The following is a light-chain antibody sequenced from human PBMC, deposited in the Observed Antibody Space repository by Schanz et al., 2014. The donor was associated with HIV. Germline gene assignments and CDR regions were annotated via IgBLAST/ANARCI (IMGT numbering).Light chain of an antibody. CDR3: ASYTNSATFV. CDR1: SSDVGGYNY. Sequence: QSALTQPPSASGSPGQSVTISCTGTSSDVGGYNYVSWCQQHPGKAPKLMIYEVSKRPSGVPDRFSGSKSGNTASLTVSGLQAEDEAYYYCASYTNSATFVFGTGTKLTVL. J-gene: IGLJ1*01. V-gene: IGLV2-8*01. CDR2: EVS.